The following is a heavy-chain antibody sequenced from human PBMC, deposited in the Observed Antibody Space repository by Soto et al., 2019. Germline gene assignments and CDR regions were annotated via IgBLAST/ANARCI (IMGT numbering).Heavy chain of an antibody. D-gene: IGHD3-10*01. CDR2: FDPEDGET. V-gene: IGHV1-24*01. CDR3: ATDNGSGRDYYYGMDV. CDR1: GYTLTELS. Sequence: GALVKVSCKVSGYTLTELSMHWVRQAPGKGLEWMGGFDPEDGETIYAQKFQGRVTMTEDTSTDTAYMELSSLRSEDTAVYYCATDNGSGRDYYYGMDVWGQGTTVTVSS. J-gene: IGHJ6*02.